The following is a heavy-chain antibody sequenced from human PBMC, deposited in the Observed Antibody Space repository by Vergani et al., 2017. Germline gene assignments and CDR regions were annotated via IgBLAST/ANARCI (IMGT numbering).Heavy chain of an antibody. D-gene: IGHD4-23*01. J-gene: IGHJ6*02. CDR3: AKSLSVDYYGMDG. V-gene: IGHV3-30*18. Sequence: QVQLVESGGVVVQPGRSLRLSCAASGFTFSSYGMHWVRQAPGKGLEWVAVISYDGSNKYYADSVKGRFTISRDNSKNTLYLQMNSLRAEDTAVYYCAKSLSVDYYGMDGWGQGTTVTVSS. CDR1: GFTFSSYG. CDR2: ISYDGSNK.